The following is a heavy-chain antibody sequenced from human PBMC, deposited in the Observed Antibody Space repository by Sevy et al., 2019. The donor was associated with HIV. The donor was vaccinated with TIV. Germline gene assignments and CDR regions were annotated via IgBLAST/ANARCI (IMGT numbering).Heavy chain of an antibody. D-gene: IGHD3-10*01. V-gene: IGHV4-61*02. CDR2: SYTSGSS. J-gene: IGHJ3*02. Sequence: SETLSLTCTVSGGSISSGSYYWSWIRQPAGKGLEWIGRSYTSGSSNYNPSLKSRVTMSVDTSKNQFSLKLSSVTAADTAVYHCASILITMVRGVIIEALDIWGQGTMVTVSS. CDR3: ASILITMVRGVIIEALDI. CDR1: GGSISSGSYY.